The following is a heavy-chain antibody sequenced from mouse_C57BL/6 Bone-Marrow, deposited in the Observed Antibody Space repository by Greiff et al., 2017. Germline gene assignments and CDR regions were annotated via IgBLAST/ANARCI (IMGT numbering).Heavy chain of an antibody. CDR1: GYTFTDYY. V-gene: IGHV1-75*01. CDR2: IFPGSGST. Sequence: QVQLKESGPELVKPGASVKISCKASGYTFTDYYINWVKQRPGQGLEWIGWIFPGSGSTYYNEKFKGKATLTVDKSSSTAYMLLSSLTSEDSAVYFCARWSPGTTVGWYFDVWGTGTTVTVSS. J-gene: IGHJ1*03. CDR3: ARWSPGTTVGWYFDV. D-gene: IGHD1-1*01.